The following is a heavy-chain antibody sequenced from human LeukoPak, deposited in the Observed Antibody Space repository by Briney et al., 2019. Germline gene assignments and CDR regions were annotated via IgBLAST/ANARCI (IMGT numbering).Heavy chain of an antibody. V-gene: IGHV4-31*03. CDR2: IYYSGST. D-gene: IGHD5-18*01. Sequence: PSETLSLTCTVSGGSISSGGYYWSWIRQHPGKGLEWIGYIYYSGSTYYNPPLKGRVTISVDTSKNQFSLKLSSVTAADTAVYYCARGGAYSYGYSWFDPWGQGTLVTVSS. CDR1: GGSISSGGYY. J-gene: IGHJ5*02. CDR3: ARGGAYSYGYSWFDP.